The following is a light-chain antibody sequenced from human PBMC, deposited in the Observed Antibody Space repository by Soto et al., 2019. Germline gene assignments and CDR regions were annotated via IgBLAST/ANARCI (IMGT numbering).Light chain of an antibody. Sequence: EIVLTQSPGILSFPPGERATLSCRASQSINNYNLALYQQKPGQAPRLLIYDASTRDTGIPDRFSGSGSGTDFTLTISRLEPEDFAVYYCQHYGDSPYTFGLGTNLEL. V-gene: IGKV3-20*01. J-gene: IGKJ2*01. CDR1: QSINNYN. CDR3: QHYGDSPYT. CDR2: DAS.